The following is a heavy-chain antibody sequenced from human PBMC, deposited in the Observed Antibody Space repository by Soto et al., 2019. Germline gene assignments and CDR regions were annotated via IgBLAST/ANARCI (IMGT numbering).Heavy chain of an antibody. Sequence: QPSETLSLTCAVYGGSVSGSAMHWVRQASGKGLEWVGRIRSKANSYATAYAASVKGRFTISRDDSKNTAYLQMNSLKTEDTAVYYCARRHEYSSSSSPFDPWGQGTLVTVSS. CDR1: GGSVSGSA. J-gene: IGHJ5*02. D-gene: IGHD6-6*01. CDR3: ARRHEYSSSSSPFDP. V-gene: IGHV3-73*01. CDR2: IRSKANSYAT.